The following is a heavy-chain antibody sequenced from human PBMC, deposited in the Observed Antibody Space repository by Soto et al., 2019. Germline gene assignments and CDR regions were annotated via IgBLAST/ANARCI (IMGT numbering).Heavy chain of an antibody. CDR3: ARVGFEITFGGVMAYYFDY. CDR1: GGSFSGYY. D-gene: IGHD3-16*01. J-gene: IGHJ4*02. Sequence: PSETLSLTCAVYGGSFSGYYWSWIRQPPGKGLEWIGEINHSGSTNYNPSLKSRVTISVDTSKNQFSLKLSPVTAADTAVYYCARVGFEITFGGVMAYYFDYWGQGTLVTVSS. V-gene: IGHV4-34*01. CDR2: INHSGST.